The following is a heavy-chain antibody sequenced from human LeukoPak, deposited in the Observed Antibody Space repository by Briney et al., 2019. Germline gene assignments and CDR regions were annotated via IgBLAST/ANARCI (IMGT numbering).Heavy chain of an antibody. Sequence: GGSLRLSCAASGFTFSSYGMPWVRQAPGKGLEWVAVIWYDGSNKYYADSVKGRFTISRDNSKNTLYLQMNSLRAEDTAVYYCAKDSSGYSYYFDYWGQGTLVTVSS. J-gene: IGHJ4*02. CDR3: AKDSSGYSYYFDY. D-gene: IGHD3-22*01. CDR1: GFTFSSYG. CDR2: IWYDGSNK. V-gene: IGHV3-33*06.